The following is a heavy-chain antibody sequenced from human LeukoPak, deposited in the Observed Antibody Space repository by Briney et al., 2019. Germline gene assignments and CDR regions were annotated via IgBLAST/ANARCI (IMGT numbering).Heavy chain of an antibody. Sequence: SVKVSCNASGGSFSTYAISWVRQAPGQGLEWMGGIIPIYGTRNYAQKFQGRVTITTDAYTTTAYTAYMELSSLRTEDTAVYYCSNNAFGDYAFDYWGQGTLVTVSS. J-gene: IGHJ4*02. D-gene: IGHD4-17*01. CDR1: GGSFSTYA. V-gene: IGHV1-69*05. CDR2: IIPIYGTR. CDR3: SNNAFGDYAFDY.